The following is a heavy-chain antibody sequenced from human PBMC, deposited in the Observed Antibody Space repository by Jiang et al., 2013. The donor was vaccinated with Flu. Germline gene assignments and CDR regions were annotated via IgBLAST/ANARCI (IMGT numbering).Heavy chain of an antibody. CDR2: YITWEH. J-gene: IGHJ5*02. Sequence: SIDTYYWSWIRQPPGRDWSGLGIYITWEHQLQPSLKSRLTISVDRSKNQISLKLTSVTAADTAVYYCAREGQILVHNWFDPWGQGTLVTVSS. CDR3: AREGQILVHNWFDP. D-gene: IGHD2-8*02. CDR1: SIDTYY. V-gene: IGHV4-59*01.